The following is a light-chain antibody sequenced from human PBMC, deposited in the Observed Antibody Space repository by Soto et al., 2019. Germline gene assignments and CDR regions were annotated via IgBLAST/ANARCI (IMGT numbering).Light chain of an antibody. CDR1: SSDVGGYNY. CDR2: DVS. V-gene: IGLV2-14*03. CDR3: SSYTTSNTRQIV. J-gene: IGLJ1*01. Sequence: QSALTQPASVSGSPGQSINISCTGTSSDVGGYNYVSWYQHHPGKAPKLIIYDVSNRPSGVSNPFSGSKSGNTAFLTISGLQPEDEADYYCSSYTTSNTRQIVFGTGTKVTVL.